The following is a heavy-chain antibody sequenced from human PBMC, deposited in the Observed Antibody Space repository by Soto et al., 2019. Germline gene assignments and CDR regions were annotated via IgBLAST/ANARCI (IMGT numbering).Heavy chain of an antibody. CDR1: GGSFSGYY. J-gene: IGHJ4*02. V-gene: IGHV4-34*01. CDR3: ARAKGPHFDY. CDR2: INHSGST. Sequence: SETLSLTCAVYGGSFSGYYWSWIRQPPGKGLEWIGEINHSGSTNYNPSLKSRVTISVDTSKNQFSLKLSSVTAADTAVYYCARAKGPHFDYWGQGTLVTVSS.